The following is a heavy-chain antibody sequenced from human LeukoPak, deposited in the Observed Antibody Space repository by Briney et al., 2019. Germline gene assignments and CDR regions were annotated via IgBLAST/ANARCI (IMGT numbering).Heavy chain of an antibody. CDR2: ISGSSSNT. CDR3: ARDLWGHIVVVTETWTCGY. D-gene: IGHD2-21*02. Sequence: ASVKVSCKAYGYTFMSHGISWVRQAPGQGLEWMGWISGSSSNTNYAQRLQGRVTMTTDTSTTTAYMELRSLRSDDTAVYYCARDLWGHIVVVTETWTCGYWGQGTLVTVSS. CDR1: GYTFMSHG. V-gene: IGHV1-18*01. J-gene: IGHJ4*02.